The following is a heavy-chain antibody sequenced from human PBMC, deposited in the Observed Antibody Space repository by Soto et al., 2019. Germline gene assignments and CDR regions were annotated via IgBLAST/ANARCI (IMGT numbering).Heavy chain of an antibody. CDR1: GFTFSSYG. Sequence: QVQLVESGGGVVQPGRSLRLSCAASGFTFSSYGMHWVRQAPGKGLEWVAVISYDGSNKYYADSVKGRFTISRDNSKNTLYLQMNSLRAEATAVYYCAKARWNHVVDYWGQGTLVTVSS. CDR2: ISYDGSNK. D-gene: IGHD1-1*01. J-gene: IGHJ4*02. V-gene: IGHV3-30*18. CDR3: AKARWNHVVDY.